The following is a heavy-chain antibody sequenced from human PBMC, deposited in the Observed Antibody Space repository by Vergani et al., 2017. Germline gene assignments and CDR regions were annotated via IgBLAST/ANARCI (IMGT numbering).Heavy chain of an antibody. V-gene: IGHV3-9*01. CDR1: GITFWKFG. Sequence: EVDLVESGGGLAQPGGSLRLSCEASGITFWKFGMHWVRQGPGKGLEWVSGISWNSGAVDYADSVRGRFNISRDNAKNSLFLEMNSLRFEDTAVYFCTKGSVYYHDSAGHGYDPYTGFDLWGQGTVVTVSS. CDR3: TKGSVYYHDSAGHGYDPYTGFDL. J-gene: IGHJ3*01. D-gene: IGHD5-12*01. CDR2: ISWNSGAV.